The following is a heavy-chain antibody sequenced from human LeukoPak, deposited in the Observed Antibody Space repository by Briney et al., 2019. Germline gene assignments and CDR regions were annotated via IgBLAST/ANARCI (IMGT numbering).Heavy chain of an antibody. CDR2: INYSGST. CDR1: GGSFSDDS. V-gene: IGHV4-34*01. Sequence: SENLSLTCAVYGGSFSDDSWTWFRQAPGKGLEWIGEINYSGSTNYNPSLKSRVTISVDTSKNQFSLKLSSVTAADTAVYYCASLLVATISGSPTNLFDYWGQGTLVTVSS. D-gene: IGHD5-12*01. CDR3: ASLLVATISGSPTNLFDY. J-gene: IGHJ4*02.